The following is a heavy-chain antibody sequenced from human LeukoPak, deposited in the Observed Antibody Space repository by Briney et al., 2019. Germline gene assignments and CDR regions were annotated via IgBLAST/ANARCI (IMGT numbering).Heavy chain of an antibody. D-gene: IGHD3-22*01. V-gene: IGHV3-9*01. CDR1: GFTFDDYA. Sequence: GGSLRLSCAASGFTFDDYAMHWVRPAPGKGLEWVSGTSGNSGSIGYADSVKGRFTISRDNAKNSLYLQMNSLRAEDTAVYYCARDNPYLNYYDSSGTLDYWGQGTLVTVSS. CDR3: ARDNPYLNYYDSSGTLDY. J-gene: IGHJ4*02. CDR2: TSGNSGSI.